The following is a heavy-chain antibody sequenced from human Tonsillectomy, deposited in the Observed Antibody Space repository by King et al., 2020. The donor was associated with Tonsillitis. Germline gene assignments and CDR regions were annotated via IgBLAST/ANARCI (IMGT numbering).Heavy chain of an antibody. V-gene: IGHV1-24*01. CDR2: FDPEDGET. D-gene: IGHD3-16*02. CDR3: ATVSCVNTARGGSYDYVWGSYRRPYDAFDI. Sequence: QLVQSGAEVKKPGASVKVSCKVSGYTLTELSMHWVRQAPGKGLEWMGGFDPEDGETIYAQKFQGRVTMTEDTSTDTAYMELSSLRSEDTEVYYRATVSCVNTARGGSYDYVWGSYRRPYDAFDIWGQGTMVTVSS. J-gene: IGHJ3*02. CDR1: GYTLTELS.